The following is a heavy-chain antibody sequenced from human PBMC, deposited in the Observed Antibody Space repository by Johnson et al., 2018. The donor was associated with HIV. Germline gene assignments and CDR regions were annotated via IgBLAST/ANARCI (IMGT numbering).Heavy chain of an antibody. CDR1: GFTFSSYA. D-gene: IGHD3-22*01. Sequence: VQLVESGGGVVQPWRSLRLSCAASGFTFSSYAMHWVRQAPGKGLEWVSAISGSGGSTYYADSVKGRFTISRDNSKNTLYLHMINLRADDTALYYCAREISRYYYDYAAFDLWGQGTTVTVSS. V-gene: IGHV3-23*04. J-gene: IGHJ3*01. CDR3: AREISRYYYDYAAFDL. CDR2: ISGSGGST.